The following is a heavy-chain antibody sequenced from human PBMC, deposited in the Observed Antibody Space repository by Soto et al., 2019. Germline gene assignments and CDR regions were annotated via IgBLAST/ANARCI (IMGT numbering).Heavy chain of an antibody. Sequence: QVQLVESGGGVVQPGRSLRLSGAASGFTFSSSGMHWVRQAPGKGLEWVAVISYDGSNKYYADSVKGRFTISRDNSKNTLYLQMNSLSAEETAVYYCAKELVPAAPDACDIWGQRTMVTVSS. CDR1: GFTFSSSG. V-gene: IGHV3-30*18. CDR2: ISYDGSNK. CDR3: AKELVPAAPDACDI. J-gene: IGHJ3*02. D-gene: IGHD2-2*01.